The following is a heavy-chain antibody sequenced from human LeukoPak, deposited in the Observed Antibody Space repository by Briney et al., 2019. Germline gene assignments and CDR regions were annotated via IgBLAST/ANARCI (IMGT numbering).Heavy chain of an antibody. J-gene: IGHJ4*02. CDR3: ARVSLVRGAPDYYFDY. CDR2: INHSGST. Sequence: SQTLSLTCTVSGGSISSGSYYWSWIRQPPGKGLEWIGEINHSGSTNYNPSLKSRVTISVDTSKNQFSLKLSSVTAADTAVYYCARVSLVRGAPDYYFDYWGQGTLVTVSS. D-gene: IGHD3-10*01. V-gene: IGHV4-39*07. CDR1: GGSISSGSYY.